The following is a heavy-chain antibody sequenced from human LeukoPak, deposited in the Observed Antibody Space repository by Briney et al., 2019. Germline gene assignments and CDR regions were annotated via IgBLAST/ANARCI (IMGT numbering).Heavy chain of an antibody. V-gene: IGHV4-39*01. CDR2: IYYSGST. J-gene: IGHJ4*02. CDR1: GGSISSSSYY. Sequence: PSETLSLTCTVSGGSISSSSYYWGWIRQPPGKGLEWIGSIYYSGSTYYNPSLKSRVTISVDTSKNQFSLKLSSVTAADTAVYYCARHHNTAMVYFDYWGQGTLVTVSS. CDR3: ARHHNTAMVYFDY. D-gene: IGHD5-18*01.